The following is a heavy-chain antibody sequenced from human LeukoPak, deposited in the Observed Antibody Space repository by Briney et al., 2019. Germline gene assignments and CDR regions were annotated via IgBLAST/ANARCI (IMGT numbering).Heavy chain of an antibody. V-gene: IGHV3-23*01. CDR3: AKEAMVRGVTYPFDY. J-gene: IGHJ4*02. Sequence: GGSLRPSCAASGFTFSSYAMSWVRQAPGKGLEWVSAISGSGGSTYYADSGKGRFTISRDNSRNTLYLQMNSLRAEDTAVYYCAKEAMVRGVTYPFDYWGQGTPVTVSS. D-gene: IGHD3-10*01. CDR1: GFTFSSYA. CDR2: ISGSGGST.